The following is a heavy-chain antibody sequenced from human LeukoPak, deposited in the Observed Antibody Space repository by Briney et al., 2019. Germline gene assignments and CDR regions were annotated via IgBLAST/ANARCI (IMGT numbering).Heavy chain of an antibody. J-gene: IGHJ4*02. D-gene: IGHD6-13*01. CDR3: ARGTPGYSSSVDY. CDR1: GGSISSYY. V-gene: IGHV4-59*12. CDR2: IYYRGST. Sequence: SETLSLTCSVSGGSISSYYWSWVRQPPGKGLEWIGYIYYRGSTNYNPSLKSRVTISVDTSKNQFSLKVSSVTAVDTAVYYCARGTPGYSSSVDYWGQGTLVTVSS.